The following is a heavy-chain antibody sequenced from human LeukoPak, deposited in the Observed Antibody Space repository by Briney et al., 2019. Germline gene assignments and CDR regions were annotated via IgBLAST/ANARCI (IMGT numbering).Heavy chain of an antibody. CDR1: GYTFTSYD. CDR3: ARDSGGYYNSSGYYDFDY. D-gene: IGHD3-22*01. Sequence: ASVKVSCKASGYTFTSYDISWVRQAPGQGLEWMGWISAYNGNTNYAQKLQGRVTMTTDTSTSTAYMELRSLRSDDTAVYYCARDSGGYYNSSGYYDFDYWGQETLVTVSS. J-gene: IGHJ4*02. CDR2: ISAYNGNT. V-gene: IGHV1-18*01.